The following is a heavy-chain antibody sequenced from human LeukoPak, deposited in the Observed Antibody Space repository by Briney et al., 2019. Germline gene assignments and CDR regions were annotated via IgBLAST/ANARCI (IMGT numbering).Heavy chain of an antibody. CDR1: GFTFSSCS. Sequence: PGGSLRLSCAASGFTFSSCSMNWVRQAPGKGLEWVSSISSSSSYIYYADSVKGRFTISRDNAKNSLYLQMNSLRAEDTAVYYCARDLDSSSSNDWFDPWGQGTLVTVSS. CDR3: ARDLDSSSSNDWFDP. D-gene: IGHD6-6*01. CDR2: ISSSSSYI. J-gene: IGHJ5*02. V-gene: IGHV3-21*01.